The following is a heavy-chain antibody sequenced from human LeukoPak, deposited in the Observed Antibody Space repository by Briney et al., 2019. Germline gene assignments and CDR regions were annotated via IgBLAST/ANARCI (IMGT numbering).Heavy chain of an antibody. CDR3: ARDGEYSSSWAAGGEAIYYYYYMDV. Sequence: SETLSLTCTVSGGSISSSSYYWGWIRQPPGKGLEWIGSIYYSGSTYYNPSLKSRVTISVDTSKNQFSLKLSSVTAADTAVYYCARDGEYSSSWAAGGEAIYYYYYMDVWGKGTTVTVSS. D-gene: IGHD6-13*01. CDR2: IYYSGST. CDR1: GGSISSSSYY. V-gene: IGHV4-39*02. J-gene: IGHJ6*03.